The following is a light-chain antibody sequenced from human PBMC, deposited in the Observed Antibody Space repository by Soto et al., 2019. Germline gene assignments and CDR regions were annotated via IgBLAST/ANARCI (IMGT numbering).Light chain of an antibody. V-gene: IGKV1-5*03. Sequence: TQSPGTLSLSPGGRASITCRASQSISSWLAWYQQKPGKAPKLLIYKASSSESGVPSRFSGSGSGTEFTLTISSLQPDDFATYYCQQYNSYWTFGQGTKVDIK. J-gene: IGKJ1*01. CDR2: KAS. CDR1: QSISSW. CDR3: QQYNSYWT.